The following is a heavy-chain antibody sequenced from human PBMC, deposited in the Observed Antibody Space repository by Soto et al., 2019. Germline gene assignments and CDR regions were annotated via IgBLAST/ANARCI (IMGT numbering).Heavy chain of an antibody. CDR3: AKSIGDYRGGRRPNCFDP. CDR2: ISGSGGNT. Sequence: EVRLLESGGAVVQPGGSLRLSCAASGFNFSSYALSWVRQVPGKGLEWVSAISGSGGNTYFADSVKGRFTISRDNSKNTLYLQMNSLRSEDTAVYYCAKSIGDYRGGRRPNCFDPWGQGTLVTVSS. CDR1: GFNFSSYA. V-gene: IGHV3-23*01. D-gene: IGHD4-17*01. J-gene: IGHJ5*02.